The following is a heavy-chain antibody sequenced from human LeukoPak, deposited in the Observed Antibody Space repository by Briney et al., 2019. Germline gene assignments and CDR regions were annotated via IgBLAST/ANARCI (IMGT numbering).Heavy chain of an antibody. V-gene: IGHV4-34*01. CDR2: INHSGST. CDR1: GGSFSGYY. CDR3: ARGYDSSGYDMDV. D-gene: IGHD3-22*01. J-gene: IGHJ6*02. Sequence: SETLSLTCAVYGGSFSGYYWSWIRQPPGKGLEWIGEINHSGSTNYNPSLKSRVTISVDTSKNQFSLKLSSVTAADTAVYYCARGYDSSGYDMDVWGQGTTVTVSS.